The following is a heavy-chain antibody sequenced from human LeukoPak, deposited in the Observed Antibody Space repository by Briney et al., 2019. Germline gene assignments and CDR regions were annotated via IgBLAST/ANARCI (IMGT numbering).Heavy chain of an antibody. CDR3: ARGPEGLYCTNGVCSPSFDY. J-gene: IGHJ4*02. CDR1: GGTFSSYA. V-gene: IGHV1-69*05. Sequence: GASVKVSCKASGGTFSSYAISWVRQAPGQGLEWMGGIIPIFGTANYAQKFQGRVTITTDESTSTAYMELSSLRSGDTAVYYCARGPEGLYCTNGVCSPSFDYWGQGTLVTVSS. CDR2: IIPIFGTA. D-gene: IGHD2-8*01.